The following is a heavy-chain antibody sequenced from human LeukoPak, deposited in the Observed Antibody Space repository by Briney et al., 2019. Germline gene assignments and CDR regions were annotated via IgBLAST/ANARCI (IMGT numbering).Heavy chain of an antibody. J-gene: IGHJ4*02. V-gene: IGHV1-2*02. Sequence: GASVKVSCKASGYTFTGYYMHWVRQAPGQGLEWMGWINPNSGGTNYAQKFQGRVTMTRDTSISTDYMELSRLRSDDTAVYYCASRGEGSSWTFDYWGQGTLVTVSS. CDR1: GYTFTGYY. D-gene: IGHD6-13*01. CDR3: ASRGEGSSWTFDY. CDR2: INPNSGGT.